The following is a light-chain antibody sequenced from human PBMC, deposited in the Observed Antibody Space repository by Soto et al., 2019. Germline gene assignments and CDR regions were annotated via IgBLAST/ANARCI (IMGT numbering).Light chain of an antibody. CDR3: QSYDSSLGGSV. J-gene: IGLJ2*01. CDR2: GNI. CDR1: SSNIGAGYD. V-gene: IGLV1-40*01. Sequence: QSVLTQPPSVSGAPGQRVTISCTGGSSNIGAGYDVHWYQQLPGTAPKLLIYGNINRPSGVPDRFSGSKSDTSASLAITGLQAEDEADYYCQSYDSSLGGSVFGGGTKLTVL.